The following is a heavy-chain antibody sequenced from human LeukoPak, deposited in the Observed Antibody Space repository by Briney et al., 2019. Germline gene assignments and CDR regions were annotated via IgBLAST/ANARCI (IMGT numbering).Heavy chain of an antibody. J-gene: IGHJ6*02. V-gene: IGHV3-7*01. CDR3: ARTLGYCSGGSCYPLYYYYYYGMDV. CDR1: GFTFSSYW. CDR2: IKQDGSEK. D-gene: IGHD2-15*01. Sequence: GGSLRLSCAASGFTFSSYWMGWVRQAPGKGLEWVANIKQDGSEKYYVDSVKGRFTISRDNAKNSLYLQMNSLRAEDTAVYYCARTLGYCSGGSCYPLYYYYYYGMDVWGQGTTVTVSS.